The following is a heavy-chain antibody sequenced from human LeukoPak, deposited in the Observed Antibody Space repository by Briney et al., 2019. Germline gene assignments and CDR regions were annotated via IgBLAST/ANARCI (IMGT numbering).Heavy chain of an antibody. D-gene: IGHD6-6*01. CDR2: INPSGGST. CDR1: GYTFTSYY. Sequence: WASVTVSCKASGYTFTSYYMHWVRQAPGQGLEWMGIINPSGGSTSYAQKFQGRVTMTRDTSTSTVYMELSSLRSEDTAVYYCAREGPGSAEYSSSFDYWGQGTLVTVSS. V-gene: IGHV1-46*01. J-gene: IGHJ4*02. CDR3: AREGPGSAEYSSSFDY.